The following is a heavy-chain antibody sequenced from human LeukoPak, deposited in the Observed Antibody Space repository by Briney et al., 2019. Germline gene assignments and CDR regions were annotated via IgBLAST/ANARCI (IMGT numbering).Heavy chain of an antibody. D-gene: IGHD3-22*01. Sequence: ASVTVSCKASGYTFTGYYMHWVRQAPGQGLEWMGWINPNSGGTNYAQKFQGRVTMTRDTSISTAYMELSRLRSDDTAVYYCARDYYDSSGNAYFQHWGQGTLVTVSS. CDR2: INPNSGGT. CDR1: GYTFTGYY. V-gene: IGHV1-2*02. J-gene: IGHJ1*01. CDR3: ARDYYDSSGNAYFQH.